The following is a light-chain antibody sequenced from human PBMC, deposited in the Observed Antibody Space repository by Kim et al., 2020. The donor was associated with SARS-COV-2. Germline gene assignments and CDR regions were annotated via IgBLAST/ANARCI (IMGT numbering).Light chain of an antibody. CDR2: YDS. CDR3: QVWDSSSDHRV. Sequence: APGKTSRITCGGNNVGSKNVHWYQQKPGQAPVLVIYYDSDRPSGIPERFSCSNSGNTATLTISRVEAGDEADYYCQVWDSSSDHRVFGGGTQLTVL. V-gene: IGLV3-21*04. J-gene: IGLJ3*02. CDR1: NVGSKN.